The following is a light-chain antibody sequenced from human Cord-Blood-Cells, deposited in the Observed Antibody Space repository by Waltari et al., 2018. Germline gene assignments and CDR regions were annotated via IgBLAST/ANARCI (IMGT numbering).Light chain of an antibody. Sequence: QSALTQPASVSGSPGQSIPISCTGTSSDVGSYNLVSWYQQHPGKAPKLMIYEGSKRPSGVSNRFSRSKSGNTASLTISGLQAEDEADYYCCSYAGSSTWVFGGGTKLTVL. CDR2: EGS. CDR1: SSDVGSYNL. J-gene: IGLJ3*02. V-gene: IGLV2-23*01. CDR3: CSYAGSSTWV.